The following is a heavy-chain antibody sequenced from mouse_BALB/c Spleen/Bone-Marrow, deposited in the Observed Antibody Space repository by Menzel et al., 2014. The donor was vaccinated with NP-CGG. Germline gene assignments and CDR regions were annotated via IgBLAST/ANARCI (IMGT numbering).Heavy chain of an antibody. V-gene: IGHV7-3*02. CDR2: IRNKANGYTT. CDR1: GFTFTDYY. Sequence: DVMLVESGGGLVQPGGSLRLSCATSGFTFTDYYMSWVRQPPGKALEWLGFIRNKANGYTTEYSASVKGRFTISRDNSQSILYIQMNTLRAEDSATYYCARYGYDYFDYWGQGTTLTVSS. D-gene: IGHD2-2*01. J-gene: IGHJ2*01. CDR3: ARYGYDYFDY.